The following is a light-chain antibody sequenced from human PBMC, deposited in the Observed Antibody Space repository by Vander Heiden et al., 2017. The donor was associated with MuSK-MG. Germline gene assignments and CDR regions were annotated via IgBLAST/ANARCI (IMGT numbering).Light chain of an antibody. CDR1: QSIISY. J-gene: IGKJ5*01. V-gene: IGKV3-11*01. CDR2: DAS. CDR3: QQGNDWAIT. Sequence: EIVLTQSPATLSLSPGDRATLSCRASQSIISYLAWFQQKPGQAPRLLIYDASNRATGIPARFSGSGSGSDFTLTISSLEPEDFAVYYCQQGNDWAITFGPGTRLEIK.